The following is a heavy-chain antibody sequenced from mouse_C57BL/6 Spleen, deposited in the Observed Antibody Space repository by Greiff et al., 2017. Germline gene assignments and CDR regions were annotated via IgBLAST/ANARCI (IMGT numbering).Heavy chain of an antibody. V-gene: IGHV1-15*01. CDR1: GYTFTDYE. J-gene: IGHJ4*01. CDR3: TMGIYYYGSSHYYAMDY. D-gene: IGHD1-1*01. CDR2: IDPETGGT. Sequence: VQLQQSGAELVRPGASVTLSCKASGYTFTDYEMHWVKQTPVHGLEWIGAIDPETGGTAYNQKFKGKAILTADKSSSTAYMELRSLTSEDSAVYYCTMGIYYYGSSHYYAMDYWGQGTSVTVSS.